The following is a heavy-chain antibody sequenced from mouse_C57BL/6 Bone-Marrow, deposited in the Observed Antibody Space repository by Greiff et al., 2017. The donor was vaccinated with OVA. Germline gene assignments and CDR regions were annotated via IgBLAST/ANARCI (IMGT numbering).Heavy chain of an antibody. CDR3: TREGSDGSIYWYFDV. D-gene: IGHD1-1*01. V-gene: IGHV5-9-1*02. CDR1: GFTFSSYA. Sequence: EVKLMESGAGLVKPGGSLKLSCAASGFTFSSYAMSWVRQTPEKRLEWVAYISSGGDYTYYADTVKGRFTISRDNARNTLYLQMSSLKSEDTAMYYCTREGSDGSIYWYFDVWGTGTTVTVSS. CDR2: ISSGGDYT. J-gene: IGHJ1*03.